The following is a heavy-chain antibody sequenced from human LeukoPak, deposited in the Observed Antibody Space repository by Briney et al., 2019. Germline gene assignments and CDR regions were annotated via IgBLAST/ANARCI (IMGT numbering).Heavy chain of an antibody. J-gene: IGHJ4*02. V-gene: IGHV3-30*03. CDR3: ATGSGWYSPDY. D-gene: IGHD6-19*01. CDR2: ISYDGSNK. CDR1: GFTXSSYV. Sequence: LSCAAXGFTXSSYVMHWVRQAPGKGLEWVAFISYDGSNKYYADSVKGRFTISRDNSKNMLYLQMNSLRAEDTAVYYCATGSGWYSPDYWGQGTLVTVSS.